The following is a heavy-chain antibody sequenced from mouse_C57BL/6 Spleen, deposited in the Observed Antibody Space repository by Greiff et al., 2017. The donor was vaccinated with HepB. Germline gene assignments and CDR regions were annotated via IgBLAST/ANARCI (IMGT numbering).Heavy chain of an antibody. Sequence: EVQLQQSGPELVKPGASVKISCKASGYTFTDYYMNWVKQSHGKSLEWIGDINPNNGGTSYNQKFKGKATLTVDKSSSTAYMELRSLSSEDSAVYYCAREANWDPSWYFDVWGTGTTVTVSS. V-gene: IGHV1-26*01. D-gene: IGHD4-1*01. CDR3: AREANWDPSWYFDV. CDR2: INPNNGGT. J-gene: IGHJ1*03. CDR1: GYTFTDYY.